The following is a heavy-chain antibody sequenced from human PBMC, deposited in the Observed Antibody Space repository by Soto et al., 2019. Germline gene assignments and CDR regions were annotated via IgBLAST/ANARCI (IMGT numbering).Heavy chain of an antibody. D-gene: IGHD3-3*01. V-gene: IGHV3-33*01. CDR1: GFTFSSYG. J-gene: IGHJ4*02. CDR2: IWYDGSNK. Sequence: PGGSLRLSCAASGFTFSSYGMHWVRQAPGKGLEWVAVIWYDGSNKYYADSVKGRFTISRDNSKNTLYLQMNSLRAEDTAVYCCAREFGAANFDYWGQGTLVTVSS. CDR3: AREFGAANFDY.